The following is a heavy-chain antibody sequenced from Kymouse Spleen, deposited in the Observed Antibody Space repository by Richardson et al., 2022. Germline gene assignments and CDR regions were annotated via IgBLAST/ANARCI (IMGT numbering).Heavy chain of an antibody. Sequence: QVQLVQSGAEVKKPGASVKVSCKASGYTFTSYAMHWVRQAPGQRLEWMGWINAGNGNTKYSQKFQGRVTITRDTSASTAYMELSSLRSEDTAVYYCARDGLLWFGELLSYYFDYWGQGTLVTVSS. CDR2: INAGNGNT. CDR1: GYTFTSYA. V-gene: IGHV1-3*01. CDR3: ARDGLLWFGELLSYYFDY. D-gene: IGHD3-10*01. J-gene: IGHJ4*02.